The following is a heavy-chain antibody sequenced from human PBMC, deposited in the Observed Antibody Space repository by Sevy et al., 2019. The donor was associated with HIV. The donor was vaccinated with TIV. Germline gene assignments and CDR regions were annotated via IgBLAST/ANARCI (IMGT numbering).Heavy chain of an antibody. V-gene: IGHV3-30*04. Sequence: GGSLRLSCAASGFTFSSYAMHWVRQAPGKGLEWVAVISYDGSNKYYAYSVKGRFTISRDNSKNTLYLQMNSLRAEDTAVYYCARDPTYYYDSSGSYNWFDPWGQGTLVTVSS. CDR3: ARDPTYYYDSSGSYNWFDP. CDR1: GFTFSSYA. D-gene: IGHD3-22*01. CDR2: ISYDGSNK. J-gene: IGHJ5*02.